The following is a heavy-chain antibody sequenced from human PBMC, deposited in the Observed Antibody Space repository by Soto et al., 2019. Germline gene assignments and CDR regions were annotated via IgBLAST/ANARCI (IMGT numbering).Heavy chain of an antibody. CDR2: ISIGNGNR. CDR3: ASLWCYEFLSGYDDWFER. J-gene: IGHJ5*02. D-gene: IGHD3-3*01. V-gene: IGHV1-3*04. Sequence: ASVKVSCKASGFTLSSHAIHWVRQAPLQRPEWMVCISIGNGNRKYSEKFQGRVTMTHDASARTVYMELIDLRYEDTAVYYCASLWCYEFLSGYDDWFERWGQGTLVTVSS. CDR1: GFTLSSHA.